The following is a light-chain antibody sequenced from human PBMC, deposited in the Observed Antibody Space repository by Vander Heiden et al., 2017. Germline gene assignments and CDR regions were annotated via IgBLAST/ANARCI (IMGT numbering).Light chain of an antibody. CDR2: DAS. Sequence: VMTQLPATLSVSPGATVTLPCMSSQSINNSLSWYQHKPGQAPSLLLFDASTRATGIPARCSGSGAGTEFTLTITSLQSEDAAIYFYQQVSSRPPFTFGPGTKVNIK. CDR3: QQVSSRPPFT. V-gene: IGKV3-15*01. J-gene: IGKJ3*01. CDR1: QSINNS.